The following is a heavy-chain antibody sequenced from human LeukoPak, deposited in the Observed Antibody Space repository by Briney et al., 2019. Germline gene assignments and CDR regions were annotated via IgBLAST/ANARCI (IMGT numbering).Heavy chain of an antibody. D-gene: IGHD3-10*01. Sequence: GGSLRLSCVASGFAFSDYCINWIRQAPGKGLEWISYVTGSGSTTYYVDSVKGRFTISRDNAKKSVFLQMDSLRGDDTAVYYCARGSTYYLLDVWGKGTTVTVSS. J-gene: IGHJ6*03. CDR3: ARGSTYYLLDV. CDR1: GFAFSDYC. CDR2: VTGSGSTT. V-gene: IGHV3-11*01.